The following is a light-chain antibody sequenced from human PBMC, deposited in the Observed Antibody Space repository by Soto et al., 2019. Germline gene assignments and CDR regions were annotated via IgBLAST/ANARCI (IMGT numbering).Light chain of an antibody. CDR3: QRLNSDWYA. V-gene: IGKV1-9*01. CDR2: GAS. Sequence: DIQLTQSPSFLSASVGDRVTITCRASQGISTYLAWYLQRPGKAPKLLIYGASNLQSGVPSRFSGSGSGTEFTLHISGLQAEDFGTYYCQRLNSDWYAFGQGTKLQIK. CDR1: QGISTY. J-gene: IGKJ2*01.